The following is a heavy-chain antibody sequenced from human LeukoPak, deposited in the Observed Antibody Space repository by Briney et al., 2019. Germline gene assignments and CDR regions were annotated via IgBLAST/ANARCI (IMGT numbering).Heavy chain of an antibody. Sequence: SVKVSCKASGGTFSSYAISWVRQAPGQGLEWMGGIIPIFGTANYAQKFQGRVTITTDESTSTAYMELSSLRSEDTAVYYCASYDSSGNDAFDIWGQGTMVTVSS. CDR3: ASYDSSGNDAFDI. CDR1: GGTFSSYA. V-gene: IGHV1-69*05. J-gene: IGHJ3*02. CDR2: IIPIFGTA. D-gene: IGHD3-22*01.